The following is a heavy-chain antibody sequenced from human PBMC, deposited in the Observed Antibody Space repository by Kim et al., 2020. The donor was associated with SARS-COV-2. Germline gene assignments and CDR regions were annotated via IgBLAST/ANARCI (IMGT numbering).Heavy chain of an antibody. V-gene: IGHV3-53*01. CDR3: ARDGDWNYGNWYFDL. D-gene: IGHD1-7*01. Sequence: AESLTGRFTISRDKSKNTRFLQMNSQRAEDTAVYYCARDGDWNYGNWYFDLWGRGTLVTVSS. J-gene: IGHJ2*01.